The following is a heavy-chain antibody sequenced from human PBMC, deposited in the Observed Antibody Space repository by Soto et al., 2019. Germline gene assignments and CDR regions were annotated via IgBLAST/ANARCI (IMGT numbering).Heavy chain of an antibody. D-gene: IGHD3-9*01. CDR1: GFTFSSYA. J-gene: IGHJ6*02. V-gene: IGHV3-23*01. CDR2: ISGSGGST. Sequence: GGSLRLSCAASGFTFSSYAMSWVRQAPGKGLEWVSAISGSGGSTYYADSVKGRFTISRDNSKNTLYLQMNSLRAEDTAVYYCAIRRDILSSSVMDVWGQGTTDTVSS. CDR3: AIRRDILSSSVMDV.